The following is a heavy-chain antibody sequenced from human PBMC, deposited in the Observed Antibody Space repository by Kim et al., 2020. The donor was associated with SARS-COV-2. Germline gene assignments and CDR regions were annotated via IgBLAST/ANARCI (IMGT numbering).Heavy chain of an antibody. Sequence: GGSLRLSCAASGFTFSSYAMHWVRQAPGKGLEWVAVISYDGSNKYYADSVKGRFTISRDNSKNTLYLQMNSLRAEDTAVYYCARDPSSGWPGGDYWGQGTLVTVSS. CDR1: GFTFSSYA. CDR2: ISYDGSNK. D-gene: IGHD6-19*01. V-gene: IGHV3-30*04. J-gene: IGHJ4*02. CDR3: ARDPSSGWPGGDY.